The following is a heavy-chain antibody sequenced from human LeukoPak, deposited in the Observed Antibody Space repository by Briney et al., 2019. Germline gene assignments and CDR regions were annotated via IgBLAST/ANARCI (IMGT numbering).Heavy chain of an antibody. V-gene: IGHV4-4*07. CDR2: IYTSGST. D-gene: IGHD6-13*01. Sequence: PSETLSLTCTVSGGSISSYYWSWIRQPAGKGLEWIGRIYTSGSTNYNPSLKSRVTMSVDTSKNQFSLKLSSVTAADTAVYYCARDPTYSSSRWGWAFDIWGQGTMVTVSS. J-gene: IGHJ3*02. CDR1: GGSISSYY. CDR3: ARDPTYSSSRWGWAFDI.